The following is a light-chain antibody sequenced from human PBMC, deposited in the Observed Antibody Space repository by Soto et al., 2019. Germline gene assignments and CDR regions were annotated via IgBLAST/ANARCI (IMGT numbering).Light chain of an antibody. Sequence: QPVLTQSPSASASLGASVKLTCTLSSGHSSYAIAWPQQQPEKGPRYLMKLNSDGSHSKGDGIPDRFSGSSSGAERYLTISSLQSEDEADYYCQTWGTGIVVFGGGTKLTVL. V-gene: IGLV4-69*01. J-gene: IGLJ2*01. CDR3: QTWGTGIVV. CDR2: LNSDGSH. CDR1: SGHSSYA.